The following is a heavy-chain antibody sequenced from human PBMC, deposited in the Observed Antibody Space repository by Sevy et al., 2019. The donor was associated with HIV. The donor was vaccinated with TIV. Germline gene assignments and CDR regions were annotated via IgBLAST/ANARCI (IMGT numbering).Heavy chain of an antibody. CDR3: AKNTAAVGTGGFDY. Sequence: GESLKISCAASGFTFSYSGMHWVRQAPGQGLEWVTFLKYEGNNKNYADSVKGRFTIPRDNSKNKLYLQMNSLGSDDTAVYYCAKNTAAVGTGGFDYWGQGTLVTVSS. CDR2: LKYEGNNK. J-gene: IGHJ4*02. D-gene: IGHD6-13*01. V-gene: IGHV3-30*02. CDR1: GFTFSYSG.